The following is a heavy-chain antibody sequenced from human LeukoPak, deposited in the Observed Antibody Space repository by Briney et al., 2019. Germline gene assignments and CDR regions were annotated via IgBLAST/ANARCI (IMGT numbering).Heavy chain of an antibody. J-gene: IGHJ4*02. D-gene: IGHD6-6*01. CDR3: SRDAEYNSSLTE. CDR2: ISSSSSYI. CDR1: GFTLSSYT. Sequence: GGSLRLSCAASGFTLSSYTLNWVRQAPGKGLEWVSSISSSSSYIYYADSVKGRFTISRDNTRKSLYLQMNSLRVEDTAVYYCSRDAEYNSSLTEWGQGTLVTVSS. V-gene: IGHV3-21*01.